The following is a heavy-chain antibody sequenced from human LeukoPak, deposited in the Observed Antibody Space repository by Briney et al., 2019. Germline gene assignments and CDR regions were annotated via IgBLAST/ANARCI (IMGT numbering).Heavy chain of an antibody. Sequence: GGSLRLSCAASGFTFDDYAMYWVRQAPGKGLEWVSGISWNSGSIGYADSVEGRFTISRDNAKNSLYLQMNSLRAEDTALYYCAKEVVDYDSSGYYFNWFDPWGQGTLVTVSS. CDR1: GFTFDDYA. D-gene: IGHD3-22*01. CDR2: ISWNSGSI. V-gene: IGHV3-9*01. CDR3: AKEVVDYDSSGYYFNWFDP. J-gene: IGHJ5*02.